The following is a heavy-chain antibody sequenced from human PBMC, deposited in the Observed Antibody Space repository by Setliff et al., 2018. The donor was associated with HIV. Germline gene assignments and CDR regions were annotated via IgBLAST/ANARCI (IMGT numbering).Heavy chain of an antibody. D-gene: IGHD3-16*02. V-gene: IGHV4-59*11. CDR2: IYNRGST. CDR1: GGSISSHY. CDR3: AREKEDDYVWGSYRSNAFDI. J-gene: IGHJ3*02. Sequence: SETLSLTCTVSGGSISSHYWSWIRQPPGKGLEWIGSIYNRGSTYYNPSLRSRVTISVDTSKNQFSLKLSSVTAADTAVYYCAREKEDDYVWGSYRSNAFDIWGQGTMVTVSS.